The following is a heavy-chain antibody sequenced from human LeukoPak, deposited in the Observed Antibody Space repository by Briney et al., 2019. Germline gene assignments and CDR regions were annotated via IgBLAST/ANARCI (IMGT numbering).Heavy chain of an antibody. D-gene: IGHD3-16*02. Sequence: ASVKVSCKAFGYTFTGYYMHWVRQAPGQGLEWMGWINPNSGGTNYAQKFQGRVTMTRDTSISTAYMELSRLRSDDTAVYYCARRSGIYDYVWGSYRYTTPFDYWGQGTLVTGSS. CDR3: ARRSGIYDYVWGSYRYTTPFDY. V-gene: IGHV1-2*02. J-gene: IGHJ4*02. CDR2: INPNSGGT. CDR1: GYTFTGYY.